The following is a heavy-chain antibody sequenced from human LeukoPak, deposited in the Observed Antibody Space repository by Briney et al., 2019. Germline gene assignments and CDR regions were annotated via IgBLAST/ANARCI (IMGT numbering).Heavy chain of an antibody. V-gene: IGHV3-20*04. CDR1: GFTFEKHG. D-gene: IGHD1-26*01. J-gene: IGHJ3*01. CDR3: ARDGSYIGLDV. CDR2: LNWNGGST. Sequence: PGGSLRLSCAASGFTFEKHGMSWVRQAPGKGPEWVSGLNWNGGSTGYADSVKGRFTISRDNAKKSLYLQMNSLRAEDTALYYCARDGSYIGLDVWGQGTMVTVSS.